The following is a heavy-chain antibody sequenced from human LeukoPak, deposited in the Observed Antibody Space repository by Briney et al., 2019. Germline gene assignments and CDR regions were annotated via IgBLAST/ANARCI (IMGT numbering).Heavy chain of an antibody. Sequence: APVKVSCKASGYTFTSYGISGVRQAPGQGLEGMGWISAYNGNTNYAQKLQGRVTMPTDTSTSTPYMELRSLRSDDTAVYYCARSGAYYYDSSGYYAVGYWGQGTLVTVSS. V-gene: IGHV1-18*01. CDR1: GYTFTSYG. J-gene: IGHJ4*02. CDR2: ISAYNGNT. D-gene: IGHD3-22*01. CDR3: ARSGAYYYDSSGYYAVGY.